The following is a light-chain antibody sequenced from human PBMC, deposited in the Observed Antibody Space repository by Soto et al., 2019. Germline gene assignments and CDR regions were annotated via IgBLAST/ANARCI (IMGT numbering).Light chain of an antibody. J-gene: IGKJ4*01. CDR2: DAS. CDR1: QDISNY. Sequence: DIQMTQSPSSLSASVGDRVTITCQASQDISNYLNWYQQKPGKAPKLLIYDASNLETGDPSRFTGSGSGTDFTSTISSLQPEDSATYYCQQYDNHPPLTFGGGTKVEIK. V-gene: IGKV1-33*01. CDR3: QQYDNHPPLT.